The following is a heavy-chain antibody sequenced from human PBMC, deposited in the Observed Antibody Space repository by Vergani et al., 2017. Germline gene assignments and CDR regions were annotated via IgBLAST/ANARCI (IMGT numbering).Heavy chain of an antibody. Sequence: QVQLQESGPGLVKPSETLSLTCTVSGGSISSYYWSWIRQPPGKGLEWIGYIYYSGSTNYNPSLKSRVTISVDTSKNQFSLKLSSVTAADTAVYYCARLVPAGYYDFWSGPVVYGMDVWGQGTTVTVSS. CDR3: ARLVPAGYYDFWSGPVVYGMDV. CDR1: GGSISSYY. V-gene: IGHV4-59*01. J-gene: IGHJ6*02. D-gene: IGHD3-3*01. CDR2: IYYSGST.